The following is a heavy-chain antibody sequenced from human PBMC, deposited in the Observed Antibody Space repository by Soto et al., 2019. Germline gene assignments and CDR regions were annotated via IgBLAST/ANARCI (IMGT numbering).Heavy chain of an antibody. V-gene: IGHV1-69*13. J-gene: IGHJ6*02. Sequence: ASVKVSCKASGGTFSSYAISWVRQAPGQGLEWMGGIIPIFGTANYAQKFQGRVTITADESTSTAYMELSSLRSEDTAVYYCARDLANYDFWSGETTYYYYGMDVWGQGTTVTVS. CDR1: GGTFSSYA. CDR3: ARDLANYDFWSGETTYYYYGMDV. CDR2: IIPIFGTA. D-gene: IGHD3-3*01.